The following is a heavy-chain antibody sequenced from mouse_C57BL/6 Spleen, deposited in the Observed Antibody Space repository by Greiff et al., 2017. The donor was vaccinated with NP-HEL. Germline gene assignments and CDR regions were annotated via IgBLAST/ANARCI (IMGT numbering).Heavy chain of an antibody. CDR1: GFTFTDYY. Sequence: DVKLVESGGGLVQPGGSLSLSCAASGFTFTDYYMSWVRQPPGKALEWLGFIRNKANGYTTEYSASVKGRFTISRDNSQSILYLQMNALRAEDSATYYCVRGAESAMDYWGQGTSVTVSS. V-gene: IGHV7-3*01. J-gene: IGHJ4*01. CDR2: IRNKANGYTT. CDR3: VRGAESAMDY.